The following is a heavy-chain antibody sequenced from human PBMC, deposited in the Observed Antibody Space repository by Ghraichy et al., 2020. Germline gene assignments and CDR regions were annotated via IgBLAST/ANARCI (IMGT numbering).Heavy chain of an antibody. D-gene: IGHD5-12*01. V-gene: IGHV3-23*01. CDR2: IAVSDDFT. CDR3: AKARCSGYGCDYFDY. CDR1: GFTFSSCA. Sequence: LSLTCAASGFTFSSCAMAWVRQAPGKGLEWVTLIAVSDDFTYYADSVKGRFTISRDNSKKMLFLQMNSLRAEDTAVYFCAKARCSGYGCDYFDYWGQGTLLCVSS. J-gene: IGHJ4*02.